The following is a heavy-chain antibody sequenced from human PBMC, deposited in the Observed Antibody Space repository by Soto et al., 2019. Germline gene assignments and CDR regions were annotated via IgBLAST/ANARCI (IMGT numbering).Heavy chain of an antibody. J-gene: IGHJ5*02. CDR3: LRAMLSFVFVNNLFDP. V-gene: IGHV3-30-3*01. D-gene: IGHD3-10*02. CDR1: GFSFSIYA. CDR2: ISYDGSNK. Sequence: QVQLVESGGGVVQPGRSLRLSCAASGFSFSIYAMHWVRQAPGKGLEWVALISYDGSNKYYADSVKGRFTISRDSSKNMLYLQMNSLTAEDTAVHHSLRAMLSFVFVNNLFDPWGQGTLVTVSS.